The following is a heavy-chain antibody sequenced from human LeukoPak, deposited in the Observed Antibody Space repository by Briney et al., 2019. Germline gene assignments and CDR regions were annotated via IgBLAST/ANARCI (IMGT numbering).Heavy chain of an antibody. Sequence: SQTLSLTCTVSGGSISSSSYYWGWIRQPPGKGLEWIGSIYYSGSTYYNPSLKSRVTISVDTSKSQFSLKLSSVTAADTAVYYCACPNYYGSGSYPPLSDYYYYMDVWGKGTTVTISS. CDR1: GGSISSSSYY. CDR3: ACPNYYGSGSYPPLSDYYYYMDV. J-gene: IGHJ6*03. CDR2: IYYSGST. D-gene: IGHD3-10*01. V-gene: IGHV4-39*01.